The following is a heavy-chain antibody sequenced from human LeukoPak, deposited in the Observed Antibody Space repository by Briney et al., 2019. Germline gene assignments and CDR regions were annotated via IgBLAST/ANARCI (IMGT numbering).Heavy chain of an antibody. CDR1: GFTFSSYS. CDR3: ARDRTAMGPDY. V-gene: IGHV3-21*01. Sequence: GGSLRLSCAASGFTFSSYSMNWVRQAPGKGLEWVSSISSSSSYIYYADSVKGRFTISRDNAKNSLHLQMNSLRAEDTAVYYCARDRTAMGPDYWGQGTLVTVSS. CDR2: ISSSSSYI. J-gene: IGHJ4*02. D-gene: IGHD5-18*01.